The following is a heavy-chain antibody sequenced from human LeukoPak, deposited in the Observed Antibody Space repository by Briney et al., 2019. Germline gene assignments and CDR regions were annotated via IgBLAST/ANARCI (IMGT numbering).Heavy chain of an antibody. Sequence: GASVKVSCKASGYTFTSYGISWVRQAPGQGLEWMGWISAYNGNTNYAQKLQGRVTMTTDTSTSTAYMELRSLRPDDTAVYYCARDGGFDPDYYFDYWGQGTLVTVSS. J-gene: IGHJ4*02. V-gene: IGHV1-18*04. CDR2: ISAYNGNT. CDR3: ARDGGFDPDYYFDY. D-gene: IGHD3-16*01. CDR1: GYTFTSYG.